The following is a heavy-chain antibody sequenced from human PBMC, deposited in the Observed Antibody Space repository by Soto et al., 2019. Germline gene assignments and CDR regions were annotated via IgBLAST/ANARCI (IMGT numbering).Heavy chain of an antibody. CDR3: ARSVRYCSGGSCYFTRDAFDI. CDR2: IYYSGST. D-gene: IGHD2-15*01. Sequence: SATLSLNCTVPGGSISSYYWSWIRQPPGKGLEWIGYIYYSGSTNYNPSLKSRVTISVDTSKNQFSLKLSSVTAADTAVYYCARSVRYCSGGSCYFTRDAFDIWGQGTMVTVSS. J-gene: IGHJ3*02. V-gene: IGHV4-59*08. CDR1: GGSISSYY.